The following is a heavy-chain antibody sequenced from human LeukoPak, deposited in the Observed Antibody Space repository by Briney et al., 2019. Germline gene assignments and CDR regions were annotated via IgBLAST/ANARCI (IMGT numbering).Heavy chain of an antibody. CDR3: ARHVRYYYYMDV. CDR1: GGSISSYY. Sequence: SETLSLTCTVSGGSISSYYWSWLRQPPGKGLEWIGYIYYSGSTNYNPSLKSRVTISVDTSKNQFSLKLSSVTAADTAVYYCARHVRYYYYMDVWGKGTTVTVSS. V-gene: IGHV4-59*01. CDR2: IYYSGST. J-gene: IGHJ6*03.